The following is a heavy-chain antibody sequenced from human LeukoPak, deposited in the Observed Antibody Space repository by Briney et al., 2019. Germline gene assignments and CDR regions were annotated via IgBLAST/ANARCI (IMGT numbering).Heavy chain of an antibody. CDR2: IYYSGST. D-gene: IGHD1-26*01. V-gene: IGHV4-39*01. J-gene: IGHJ4*02. CDR3: VNSGSYQAADY. Sequence: SETLSLTCTVSGDSISTSNSYWGWIRQPPGKGLEWIGSIYYSGSTYYNPSLKSRVTISVDTSKNQFSLKLSSVTAADTAVYYCVNSGSYQAADYWGQGTLVTVSS. CDR1: GDSISTSNSY.